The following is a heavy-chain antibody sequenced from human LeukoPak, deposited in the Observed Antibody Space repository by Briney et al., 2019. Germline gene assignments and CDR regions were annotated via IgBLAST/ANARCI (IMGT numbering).Heavy chain of an antibody. Sequence: SETLSLTCTVSGGSISSGSYYWNWIRQPAGEGLEWIGRIYTSGSTNYNPSLKSRVTISVDTSKNQFSLKLSSVTAADTAVYYCARSSTTDANHYYYYYMDVWGRGTTVTVSS. CDR1: GGSISSGSYY. CDR3: ARSSTTDANHYYYYYMDV. CDR2: IYTSGST. J-gene: IGHJ6*03. V-gene: IGHV4-61*02. D-gene: IGHD2-2*01.